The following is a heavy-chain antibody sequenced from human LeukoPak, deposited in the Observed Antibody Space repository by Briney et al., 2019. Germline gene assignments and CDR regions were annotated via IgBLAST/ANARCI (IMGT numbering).Heavy chain of an antibody. V-gene: IGHV4-34*01. J-gene: IGHJ4*02. CDR3: ARVYYDILTGPFDY. CDR1: GGSFSGYY. CDR2: INHSGST. Sequence: PSETLSLTCAVYGGSFSGYYWSWIRQPPGKGLEWIGEINHSGSTNYNPSLKSRVTISVDTSKNQFSLKLRSVTAADTAVYYCARVYYDILTGPFDYWGQGTLVTVSS. D-gene: IGHD3-9*01.